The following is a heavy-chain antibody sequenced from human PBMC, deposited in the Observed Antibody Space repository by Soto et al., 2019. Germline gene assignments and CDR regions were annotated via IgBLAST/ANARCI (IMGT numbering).Heavy chain of an antibody. CDR2: IYSGGST. D-gene: IGHD4-17*01. CDR3: ARWKHDYGDNDY. V-gene: IGHV3-66*01. Sequence: GGSLRLSCAASGFTVSSNYMSWVRQAPGKGLEWGSVIYSGGSTYYADSVKGRFTISRDNSKNTLYLQMNSLRAEDTAVYYCARWKHDYGDNDYWGQGTLVTVSS. J-gene: IGHJ4*02. CDR1: GFTVSSNY.